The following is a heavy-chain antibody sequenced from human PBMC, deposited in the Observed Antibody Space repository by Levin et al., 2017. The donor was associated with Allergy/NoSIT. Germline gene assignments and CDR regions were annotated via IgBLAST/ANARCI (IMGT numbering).Heavy chain of an antibody. Sequence: PGGSLRLSCAASGFTVSSNYMSWVRQAPGKGLEWVSVIYSGGSTYYADSVKGRFTISRDNSKNTLYLQMNSLRAEDTAVYYCARDYGSGSYRNDDYYYYYMDVWGKGTTVTVSS. J-gene: IGHJ6*03. CDR3: ARDYGSGSYRNDDYYYYYMDV. CDR1: GFTVSSNY. D-gene: IGHD3-10*01. CDR2: IYSGGST. V-gene: IGHV3-66*01.